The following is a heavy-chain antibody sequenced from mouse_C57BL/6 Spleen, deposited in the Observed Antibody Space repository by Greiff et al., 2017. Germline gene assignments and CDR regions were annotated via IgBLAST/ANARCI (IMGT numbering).Heavy chain of an antibody. J-gene: IGHJ3*01. D-gene: IGHD2-4*01. Sequence: QVQLKQPGAELVKPGASVKVSCKASGYTFTSYWMHWVKQRPGQGLEWIGRIHPSDSDTNYNQKFKGKATLTVDKSSSTAYMQLSSLTSEDSAVYYCAINYDYDAGFAYWGQGTLVTVSA. CDR3: AINYDYDAGFAY. CDR2: IHPSDSDT. CDR1: GYTFTSYW. V-gene: IGHV1-74*01.